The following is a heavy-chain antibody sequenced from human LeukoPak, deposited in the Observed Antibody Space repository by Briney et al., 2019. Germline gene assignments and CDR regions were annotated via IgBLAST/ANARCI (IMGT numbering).Heavy chain of an antibody. Sequence: PSETLSLTCTVSSGSFRTYYWSWIRQPAGKGLEWIGRIYTSGSTNYNPSLKSRVTISVDTSKNQFSLKLSSVTAADTAVYSCAREIRGYDCNFDYWGQGTLVTVSS. CDR1: SGSFRTYY. CDR3: AREIRGYDCNFDY. J-gene: IGHJ4*02. V-gene: IGHV4-4*07. D-gene: IGHD5-12*01. CDR2: IYTSGST.